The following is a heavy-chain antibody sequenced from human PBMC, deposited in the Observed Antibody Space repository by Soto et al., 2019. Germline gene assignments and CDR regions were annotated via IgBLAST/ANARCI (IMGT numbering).Heavy chain of an antibody. CDR3: ARASGSSYWFDP. J-gene: IGHJ5*02. CDR2: ISAYNGNT. CDR1: GYTFASYG. V-gene: IGHV1-18*01. Sequence: GASVKVSCKASGYTFASYGISWGRQAPGQGLEWMGWISAYNGNTNYAQKLQGRVTMTTDISTSTSYLELRGLTSDDTAVYYCARASGSSYWFDPWGQGTLVTVSS. D-gene: IGHD1-26*01.